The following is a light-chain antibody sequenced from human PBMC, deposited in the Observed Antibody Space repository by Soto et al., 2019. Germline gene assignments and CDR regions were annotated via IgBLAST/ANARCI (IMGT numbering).Light chain of an antibody. CDR3: QQYGTGPYP. CDR2: LAS. CDR1: QSVNDR. Sequence: EVVVTQSPATLSVSPGERVTLSCRASQSVNDRLAWYQHKPGQPPRLLIYLASLRATGTAARFSGSGSGTAFPLPINGLRPEDFAFFYCQQYGTGPYPLGQGPTLDIK. J-gene: IGKJ2*01. V-gene: IGKV3-15*01.